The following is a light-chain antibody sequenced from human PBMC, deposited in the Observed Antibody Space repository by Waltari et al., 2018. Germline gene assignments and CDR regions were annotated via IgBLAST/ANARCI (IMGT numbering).Light chain of an antibody. V-gene: IGKV3-11*01. Sequence: EIVLTQSPATLSLSSGERVTLLCRASQSISTDLAWYQHKPGEVPRLPIFDAFNRATGIPARFSGSGSGTDFTLTISSLEPDDSAVYYCQQRNRWPRTFGQGTKVEIK. CDR2: DAF. CDR1: QSISTD. J-gene: IGKJ1*01. CDR3: QQRNRWPRT.